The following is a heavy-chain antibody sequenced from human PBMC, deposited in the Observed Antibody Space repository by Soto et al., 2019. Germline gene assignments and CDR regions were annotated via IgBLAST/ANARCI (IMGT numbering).Heavy chain of an antibody. CDR3: AGYSSRYYWASAWFDY. CDR1: GFTFSSYA. V-gene: IGHV3-23*01. Sequence: HPGGSLRLSCAASGFTFSSYAMSWVRQAPGKGLEWVSTISGSGGSTYYADSVKGRFTISRDNSKNTLYLQMNSLRAEDTAVYYCAGYSSRYYWASAWFDYWGQGTLVTVYS. CDR2: ISGSGGST. J-gene: IGHJ4*02. D-gene: IGHD3-22*01.